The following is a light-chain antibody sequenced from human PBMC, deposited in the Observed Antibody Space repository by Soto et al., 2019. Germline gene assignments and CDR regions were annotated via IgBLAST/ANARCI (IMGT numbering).Light chain of an antibody. V-gene: IGKV1D-12*01. CDR3: QQGHSFSLT. CDR1: QGLSNW. J-gene: IGKJ4*01. Sequence: DGQMTQCPRSVAASIEDTGTITCQAIQGLSNWLAWYQQKPGEAPKLLTSAAPSLQSGVPSRFSGSGSGTDFTLTINSPQTEDFATYYWQQGHSFSLTVGGGTKADSK. CDR2: AAP.